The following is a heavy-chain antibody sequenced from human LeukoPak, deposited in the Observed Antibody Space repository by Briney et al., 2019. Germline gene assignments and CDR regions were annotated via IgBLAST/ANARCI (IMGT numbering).Heavy chain of an antibody. J-gene: IGHJ4*02. CDR2: ISAYNGNT. CDR3: ARDMVGATQPPYAY. D-gene: IGHD1-26*01. V-gene: IGHV1-18*01. Sequence: GASVKVSCKASGYTFTNYGISWVRQAPGQGLEWMGWISAYNGNTNYAQKLQGRVTMTTDTSTSTAYMELRSLRSDDTAVYYCARDMVGATQPPYAYWGQGTLVTVSS. CDR1: GYTFTNYG.